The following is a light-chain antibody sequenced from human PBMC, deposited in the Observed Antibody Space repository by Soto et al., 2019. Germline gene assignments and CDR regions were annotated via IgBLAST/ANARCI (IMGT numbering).Light chain of an antibody. CDR1: QSISSY. CDR3: MKALQTPPK. CDR2: AAS. V-gene: IGKV1-39*01. Sequence: DIQMTHSPSTLSGSVLYIVTITFRASQSISSYLNWYQQKPGKAPKLLIYAASSLQSGVPSRFSGSGSGTDFTLRISRVEAEDVGVYYCMKALQTPPKFGQGTKVDIK. J-gene: IGKJ1*01.